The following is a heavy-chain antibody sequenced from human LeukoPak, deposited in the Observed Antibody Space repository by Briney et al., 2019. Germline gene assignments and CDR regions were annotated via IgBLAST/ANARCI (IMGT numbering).Heavy chain of an antibody. D-gene: IGHD6-6*01. V-gene: IGHV1-46*01. J-gene: IGHJ6*03. CDR2: INPSGGST. Sequence: ASVKVSCKASGYTFTSYYMHWVRQAPGQGLEWMGTINPSGGSTSYAQKFQGRVTMTRDMSTSTVYMELSSLRSEDTAVYYCARTRYLPRQLHYYMDVWGKGTTVTVSS. CDR1: GYTFTSYY. CDR3: ARTRYLPRQLHYYMDV.